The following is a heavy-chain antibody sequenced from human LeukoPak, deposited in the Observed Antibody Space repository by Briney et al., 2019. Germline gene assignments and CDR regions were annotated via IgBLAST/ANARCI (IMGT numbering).Heavy chain of an antibody. CDR1: GLTFSSYS. J-gene: IGHJ4*02. CDR3: ARDSTIVGATTSDY. CDR2: ISSSSSYI. D-gene: IGHD1-26*01. V-gene: IGHV3-21*01. Sequence: GGSLRLSCAASGLTFSSYSMNWVRQAPGKGLEWVSSISSSSSYIYYADSVKGRFTISRDNAKNSLYLQMNSLRAEDTAVYYCARDSTIVGATTSDYWGQGTLVTVSS.